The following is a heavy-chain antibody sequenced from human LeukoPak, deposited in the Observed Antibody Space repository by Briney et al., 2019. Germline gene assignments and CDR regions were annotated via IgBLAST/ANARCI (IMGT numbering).Heavy chain of an antibody. V-gene: IGHV3-53*01. CDR3: ARDRRSGLGHAFDI. D-gene: IGHD3-3*01. CDR2: IYPGGSA. J-gene: IGHJ3*02. Sequence: GGSLRLSCAAPEFTVSSTYITWLRQAPGKGLEWVSVIYPGGSALYADSVQGRFTISRDISQNIVYLQINNLRAEDTAVYYCARDRRSGLGHAFDIWGQGTMVTVSS. CDR1: EFTVSSTY.